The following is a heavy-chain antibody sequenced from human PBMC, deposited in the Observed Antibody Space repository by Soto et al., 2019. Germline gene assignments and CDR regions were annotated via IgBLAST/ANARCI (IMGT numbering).Heavy chain of an antibody. D-gene: IGHD4-17*01. CDR2: IYSGGYT. V-gene: IGHV3-53*01. Sequence: EVQLVESGGGLIQPGGSLRLSCAVSGFTVSNNYMSWVRHAPGKGLEGVSVIYSGGYTDYGDSVKGRFTISRDNSKNTLDLQMNRLTDEDTAIYYCARDPYSSTTVTIRDYWGRGTLGTVSS. J-gene: IGHJ4*02. CDR1: GFTVSNNY. CDR3: ARDPYSSTTVTIRDY.